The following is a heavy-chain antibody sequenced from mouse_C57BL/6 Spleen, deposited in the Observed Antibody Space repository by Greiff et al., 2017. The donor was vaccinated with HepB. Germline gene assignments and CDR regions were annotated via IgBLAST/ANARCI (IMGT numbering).Heavy chain of an antibody. CDR2: ISSGGSYT. D-gene: IGHD1-1*01. J-gene: IGHJ3*01. CDR3: ARHDYGSERDWFAY. V-gene: IGHV5-6*02. Sequence: DVMLVESGGDLVKPGGSLKLSCAASGFTFSSYGMSWVRQTPDKRLEWVATISSGGSYTYYPDSVKGRFTISRDNAKNTLYLQMSSLKSEDTAMYYCARHDYGSERDWFAYWGQGTLVTVSA. CDR1: GFTFSSYG.